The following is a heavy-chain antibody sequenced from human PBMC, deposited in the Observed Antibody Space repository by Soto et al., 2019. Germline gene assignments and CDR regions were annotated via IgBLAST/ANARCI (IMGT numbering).Heavy chain of an antibody. CDR1: GYTFTSYD. J-gene: IGHJ6*02. CDR2: MNPNSGNT. CDR3: ARVWYQLPRIYYYYYGMDV. Sequence: QVQLVQSGAEVKKPGASVKVSCKASGYTFTSYDINWVRQATGQGLEWMGWMNPNSGNTGYAQKFQGRVTMTRNTXXSXAXXELSSLRSEDTAVYYCARVWYQLPRIYYYYYGMDVWGQGTTVTVSS. D-gene: IGHD2-2*01. V-gene: IGHV1-8*01.